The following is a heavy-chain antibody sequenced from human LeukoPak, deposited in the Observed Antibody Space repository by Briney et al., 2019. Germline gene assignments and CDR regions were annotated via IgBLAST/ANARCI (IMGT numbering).Heavy chain of an antibody. V-gene: IGHV3-48*03. D-gene: IGHD5-24*01. CDR2: ISSSGFTM. CDR3: AKDQGDGYNWEAYFDY. J-gene: IGHJ4*02. Sequence: GGSLRLSCAASGFTFSSYEMNWVRQAPGKGLEWVSYISSSGFTMYYAASVKGRFTISRDNAKNSLYLQMNSLRAEDTAVYYCAKDQGDGYNWEAYFDYWGQGTLVTVSS. CDR1: GFTFSSYE.